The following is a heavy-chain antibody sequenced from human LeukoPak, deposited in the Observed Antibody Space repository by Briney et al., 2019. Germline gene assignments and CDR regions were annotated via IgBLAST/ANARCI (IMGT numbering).Heavy chain of an antibody. CDR2: ISTSGST. V-gene: IGHV4-4*09. CDR1: VVSISSYY. D-gene: IGHD3-22*01. J-gene: IGHJ4*02. Sequence: PSETLSLTCTVSVVSISSYYCSWIRQPPGKELEWIGYISTSGSTDYSPSLKSRVTISVDTSKNQFSLKLSSVTAADTAVSYCARGDSSGSNRLVFDYWGQGTLVTVSS. CDR3: ARGDSSGSNRLVFDY.